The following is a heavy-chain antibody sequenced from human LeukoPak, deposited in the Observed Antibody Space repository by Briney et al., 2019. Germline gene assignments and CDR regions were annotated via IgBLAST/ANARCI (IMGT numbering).Heavy chain of an antibody. V-gene: IGHV1-46*01. CDR2: INPSDGAT. CDR3: ARSFGRPGYCSNGVCLYYFDY. J-gene: IGHJ4*02. D-gene: IGHD2-8*01. CDR1: GYTFTIYY. Sequence: ASVKVSCKASGYTFTIYYMHWVRQAPGQGLEWMGVINPSDGATSYAQEFQGRVAMTRDTSTTTVYMELSSLRSEDTAVYYCARSFGRPGYCSNGVCLYYFDYWGQGTLVTVSS.